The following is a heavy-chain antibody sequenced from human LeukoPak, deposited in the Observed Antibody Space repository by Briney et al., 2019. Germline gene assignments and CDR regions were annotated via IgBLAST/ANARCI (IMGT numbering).Heavy chain of an antibody. CDR2: INPNSGGT. CDR3: ARANHSNGQHY. D-gene: IGHD5-18*01. V-gene: IGHV1-2*02. CDR1: GYTFTGYY. Sequence: ASVKVSCKASGYTFTGYYMHWVRQAPGQGLEYMGWINPNSGGTNYAQKFQVRVTMTRDTSISTAYMELSSQRSDDTAVYYSARANHSNGQHYWGQGTLVTVSS. J-gene: IGHJ4*02.